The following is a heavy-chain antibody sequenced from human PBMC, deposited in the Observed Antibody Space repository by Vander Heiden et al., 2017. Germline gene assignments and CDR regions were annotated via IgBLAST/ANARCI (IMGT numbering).Heavy chain of an antibody. CDR3: AREDCSSTSCYTFSGWFDP. CDR2: IIPIFGTA. V-gene: IGHV1-69*01. Sequence: QVQLVQSGAEVKKPGSSVKVSCKASGGTFSSYAIGWGRQAPGQGLEWMGGIIPIFGTANYAQKFQGRVTITADESTSTAYMELSSLRSEDTAVYYCAREDCSSTSCYTFSGWFDPWGQGTLVTVSS. CDR1: GGTFSSYA. D-gene: IGHD2-2*02. J-gene: IGHJ5*02.